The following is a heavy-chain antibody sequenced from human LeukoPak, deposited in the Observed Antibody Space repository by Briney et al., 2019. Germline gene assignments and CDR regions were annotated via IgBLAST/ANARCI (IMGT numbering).Heavy chain of an antibody. CDR2: IYVTGN. D-gene: IGHD3-16*02. CDR3: ARHIGGGIEDMDV. V-gene: IGHV4-59*08. J-gene: IGHJ6*03. CDR1: GSSIGTYY. Sequence: SETLSLTCTVSGSSIGTYYWSWVRQSPGKRLEWIGYIYVTGNRYNPYLQSRVTISVDTSRNQFFLKMSSVTAADTAVYYCARHIGGGIEDMDVWGKGTKVTVSS.